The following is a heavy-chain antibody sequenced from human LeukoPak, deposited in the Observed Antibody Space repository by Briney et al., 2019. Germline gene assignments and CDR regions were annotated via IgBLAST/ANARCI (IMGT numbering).Heavy chain of an antibody. CDR1: GGSFSGYY. D-gene: IGHD6-13*01. Sequence: SETLSLTCAAYGGSFSGYYWSWIRQPPGKGLEWIGEINHSGSTNYNPSLKSRVTISVDTSKNQFSLKLSSVTAADTAVYYCARGQLVGVFDPWGQGTLVTVSS. CDR2: INHSGST. CDR3: ARGQLVGVFDP. V-gene: IGHV4-34*01. J-gene: IGHJ5*02.